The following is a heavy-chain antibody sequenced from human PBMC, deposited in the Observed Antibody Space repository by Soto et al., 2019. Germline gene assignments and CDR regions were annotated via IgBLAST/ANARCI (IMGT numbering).Heavy chain of an antibody. CDR2: ISGSGGST. J-gene: IGHJ4*02. Sequence: GGSLRLSCAASGFTFSSYAMSWVRQAPGKGLEWVSAISGSGGSTYYVDSVKGRFTISRDNSKNTLYLQMNSLRAEDTAVYYRAKRRYDYIWEYYFDYWGQGTLVTVSS. V-gene: IGHV3-23*01. D-gene: IGHD3-16*01. CDR3: AKRRYDYIWEYYFDY. CDR1: GFTFSSYA.